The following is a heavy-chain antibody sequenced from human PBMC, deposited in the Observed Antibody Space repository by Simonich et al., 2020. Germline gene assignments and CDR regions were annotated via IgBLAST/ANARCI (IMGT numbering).Heavy chain of an antibody. CDR1: GFTFSSYA. D-gene: IGHD3-22*01. J-gene: IGHJ3*02. Sequence: GGGLVQPGGSLRLSCAASGFTFSSYAMSWVRKAPGKGLEWGPASSGSGGSTYYADAVKGRFTISRDNSKNTLYLHMNSLRAEDTAVYYCAKDLGERITMIVVVIDAFDIWGQGTMVTVSS. V-gene: IGHV3-23*01. CDR3: AKDLGERITMIVVVIDAFDI. CDR2: SSGSGGST.